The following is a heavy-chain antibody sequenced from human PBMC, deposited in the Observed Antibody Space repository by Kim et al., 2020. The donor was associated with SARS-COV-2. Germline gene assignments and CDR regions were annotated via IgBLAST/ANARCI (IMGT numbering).Heavy chain of an antibody. Sequence: GGSLRLSCAASGFNFSGHHMHWVRQAPGKGLEWVSVICGDGSKQYYADSVKGRFTISRDNSKNMLYLQMNSLRAEDTALYYCARVFSPQLDSW. J-gene: IGHJ5*01. CDR2: ICGDGSKQ. CDR3: ARVFSPQLDS. V-gene: IGHV3-33*08. CDR1: GFNFSGHH.